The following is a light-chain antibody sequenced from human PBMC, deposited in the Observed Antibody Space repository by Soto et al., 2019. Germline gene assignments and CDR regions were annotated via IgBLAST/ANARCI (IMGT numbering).Light chain of an antibody. V-gene: IGKV3-15*01. CDR2: GSS. Sequence: EIVLTQSPATLSVSPGERATLSCRATETISTNLAWFQRKPGQPPRLLIYGSSTRATGVPDRFSGSGSGTEFTIIISSLQSEDVALYYCQQYSNWPPAITFGQGTRLEI. CDR1: ETISTN. J-gene: IGKJ5*01. CDR3: QQYSNWPPAIT.